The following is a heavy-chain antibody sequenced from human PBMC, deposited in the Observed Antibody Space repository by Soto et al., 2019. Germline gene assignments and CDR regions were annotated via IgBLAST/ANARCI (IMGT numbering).Heavy chain of an antibody. Sequence: VKVSCKASGGTFSSYAISWVRQAPGQGLEWMGGIIPIFGTANYAQKFQGRVTITADESTSTAYMELSSLRSEDTAVYYCAILVQLERTFDYWGQGTLVTVSS. V-gene: IGHV1-69*13. CDR3: AILVQLERTFDY. D-gene: IGHD1-1*01. CDR2: IIPIFGTA. J-gene: IGHJ4*02. CDR1: GGTFSSYA.